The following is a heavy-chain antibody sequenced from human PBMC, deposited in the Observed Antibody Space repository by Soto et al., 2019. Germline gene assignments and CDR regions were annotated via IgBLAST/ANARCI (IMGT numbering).Heavy chain of an antibody. CDR3: ARDLSWGSNWYYYMDV. CDR1: GFILSDCA. J-gene: IGHJ6*03. Sequence: AGGSLRLSCATSGFILSDCAMNWVRQAPGKGLEWVSYISSSSSVIDYADSVKGQFTVSRDNARNSLYLQMNSLRAEDTAVYYCARDLSWGSNWYYYMDVWGKGTTVTVSS. CDR2: ISSSSSVI. V-gene: IGHV3-48*01. D-gene: IGHD7-27*01.